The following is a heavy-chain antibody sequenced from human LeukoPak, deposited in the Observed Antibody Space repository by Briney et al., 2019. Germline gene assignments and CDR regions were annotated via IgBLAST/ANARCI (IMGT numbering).Heavy chain of an antibody. Sequence: ASVTVSCQASGYTFTGYYMHWVGQAPGQGLAWMGWINPNSGGTNYAQKFQGWVTMTRDTSISTDYMELSRLRSDDTAVYYCARYNWNGYCYYGMDVWGQGTTVTVSS. CDR1: GYTFTGYY. J-gene: IGHJ6*02. V-gene: IGHV1-2*04. D-gene: IGHD1-20*01. CDR3: ARYNWNGYCYYGMDV. CDR2: INPNSGGT.